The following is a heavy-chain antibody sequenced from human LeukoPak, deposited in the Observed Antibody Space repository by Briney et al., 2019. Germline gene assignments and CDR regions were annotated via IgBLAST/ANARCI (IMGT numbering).Heavy chain of an antibody. J-gene: IGHJ4*02. CDR3: AREGYSSGNIDY. CDR1: GFTFSSYW. CDR2: IKQDGSEK. D-gene: IGHD6-19*01. V-gene: IGHV3-7*01. Sequence: GGSLRLSCAASGFTFSSYWVSWVRQAPGKGLEWVAIIKQDGSEKYYVDSVKGRFTISRDNAKNSLYLQMNSLRAEDTAVYYCAREGYSSGNIDYWGQGTLVTVSS.